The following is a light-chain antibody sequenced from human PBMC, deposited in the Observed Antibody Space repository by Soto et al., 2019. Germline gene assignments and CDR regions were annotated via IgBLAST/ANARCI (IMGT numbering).Light chain of an antibody. J-gene: IGLJ2*01. V-gene: IGLV1-44*01. CDR2: SNN. CDR1: SSNIGSNT. Sequence: QSVLTQPPSASGTPGQRGTISCSGSSSNIGSNTVNWYQQLPGTAPKLLIYSNNQRPSGVPDRVAGSNSGSSASLAISGLQSEDEADYYCSSYGGRNNVLFGGGTKLTVL. CDR3: SSYGGRNNVL.